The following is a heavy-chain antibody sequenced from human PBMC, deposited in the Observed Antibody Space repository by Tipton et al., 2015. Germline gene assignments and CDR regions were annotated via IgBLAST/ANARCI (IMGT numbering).Heavy chain of an antibody. CDR1: GYTFSSYG. D-gene: IGHD1-26*01. Sequence: QLVQSGAEVRKPGASVKVSCKASGYTFSSYGISWVRQATGQGLEWMGWMNPNSGNTGYAQKFQGRVTMTRNTSISTAYMELSSLRSEDTAVYYCARGLVGATGIVGYWGQGTLVTVSS. V-gene: IGHV1-8*02. J-gene: IGHJ4*02. CDR2: MNPNSGNT. CDR3: ARGLVGATGIVGY.